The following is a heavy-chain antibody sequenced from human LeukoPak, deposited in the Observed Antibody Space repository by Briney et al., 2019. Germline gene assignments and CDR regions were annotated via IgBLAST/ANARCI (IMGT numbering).Heavy chain of an antibody. D-gene: IGHD2-15*01. CDR3: ARQDCSGGSCYNDY. CDR1: GFTFSVYW. CDR2: ISYHGRDQ. V-gene: IGHV3-30*03. Sequence: GGSLRLSCAASGFTFSVYWMHWVRQAPGKGLEWVAVISYHGRDQYYADSVKGRFTISRDNSKSTLSLQMNSLRAEDTAVYYCARQDCSGGSCYNDYWGQGALVTVSS. J-gene: IGHJ4*02.